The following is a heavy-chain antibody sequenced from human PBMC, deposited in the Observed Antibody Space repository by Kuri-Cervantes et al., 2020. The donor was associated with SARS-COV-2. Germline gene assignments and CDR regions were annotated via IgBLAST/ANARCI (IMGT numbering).Heavy chain of an antibody. V-gene: IGHV1-69*04. CDR3: ARDGRVYYDFWSGYPPEVHYYYMDV. J-gene: IGHJ6*03. Sequence: SVKVSCKASGGTFSSYAISWVRQAPGQGLEWMGRIIPILGTANYAQKFQGRVTITADKSTSTAYMEPSSLRSEDTAVYYCARDGRVYYDFWSGYPPEVHYYYMDVWGKGTTVTVSS. D-gene: IGHD3-3*01. CDR1: GGTFSSYA. CDR2: IIPILGTA.